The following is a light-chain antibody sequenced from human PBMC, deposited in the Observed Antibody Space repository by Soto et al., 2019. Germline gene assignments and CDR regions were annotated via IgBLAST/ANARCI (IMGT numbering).Light chain of an antibody. Sequence: EIVLTQSPATLSLSPGERATLSCRASQSVSSYLAWYKQKPGQAPRLLIYDASNRATGIPARFSGSGSGTDFTLTICSLEPEDFAVYYCQQRSNWPLTFGGGTKVDIK. J-gene: IGKJ4*01. CDR3: QQRSNWPLT. V-gene: IGKV3-11*01. CDR2: DAS. CDR1: QSVSSY.